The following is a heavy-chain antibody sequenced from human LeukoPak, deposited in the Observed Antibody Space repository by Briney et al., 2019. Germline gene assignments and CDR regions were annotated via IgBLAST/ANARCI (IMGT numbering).Heavy chain of an antibody. V-gene: IGHV3-21*01. CDR2: ISSSSSYI. D-gene: IGHD5-18*01. Sequence: GGSLRLSCAASGFTFSSYNMNWVRQAPGKGLEWVSSISSSSSYIYYADSLKGRFTISRDSAKNSLYLQMNSLRAEDTAVYYCARGGGYGYFDYWGQGTLVTVSS. CDR1: GFTFSSYN. J-gene: IGHJ4*02. CDR3: ARGGGYGYFDY.